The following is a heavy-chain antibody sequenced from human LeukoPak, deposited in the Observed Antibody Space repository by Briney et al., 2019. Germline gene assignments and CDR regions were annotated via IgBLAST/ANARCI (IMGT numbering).Heavy chain of an antibody. J-gene: IGHJ4*02. CDR2: IYYSGST. D-gene: IGHD4-17*01. CDR1: GGSISSYY. Sequence: PSETLSLTCTVSGGSISSYYWSWIRQPPGKGLEWIGYIYYSGSTNYNPSLKSRVTISVDTSKNQFSLKLSSVTAADMAVYYCASSHGDYERYYFDYWGQGTLVTVSS. CDR3: ASSHGDYERYYFDY. V-gene: IGHV4-59*01.